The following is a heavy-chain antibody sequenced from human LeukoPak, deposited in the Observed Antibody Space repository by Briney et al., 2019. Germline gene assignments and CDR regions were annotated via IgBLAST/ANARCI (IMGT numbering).Heavy chain of an antibody. V-gene: IGHV1-46*01. CDR2: INPSGGST. CDR3: ATSFRAVNWFDP. CDR1: GYTFTSYY. D-gene: IGHD3-10*01. J-gene: IGHJ5*02. Sequence: GASVKVSCKASGYTFTSYYMNWVRQAPGQGLEWMGIINPSGGSTNYAQKFQGRVTMTRDTSTSTIYMEVSSLRSEDTAVYYCATSFRAVNWFDPWGRGTLVSVSS.